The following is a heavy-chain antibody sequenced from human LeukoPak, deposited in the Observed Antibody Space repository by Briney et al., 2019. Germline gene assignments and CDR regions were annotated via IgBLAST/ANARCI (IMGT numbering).Heavy chain of an antibody. CDR1: GFTFSNYA. J-gene: IGHJ4*02. CDR3: ARDRWGCTSTSCYDFGY. V-gene: IGHV3-64*01. Sequence: GGSLGLSCAASGFTFSNYAMHWVRQAAGKGLEYVSAISRDGVSTYYANSVKGRFTISRDNSKNTLYLQMGSLRAGDMAVYYCARDRWGCTSTSCYDFGYWGQGTLVTVSS. CDR2: ISRDGVST. D-gene: IGHD2-2*01.